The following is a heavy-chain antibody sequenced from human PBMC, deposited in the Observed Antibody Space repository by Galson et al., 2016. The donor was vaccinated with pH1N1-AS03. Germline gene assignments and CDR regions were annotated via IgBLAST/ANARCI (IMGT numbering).Heavy chain of an antibody. Sequence: SVKVSCKASDNTFRSYGITWVRQAPGQGLEWMGWISLFDSKTLYAERLQGRVTMTTDSSTITAYMDLSSLRSDDTAVYYCAREGHGGRYRTDAFDIWGQGTLVTVSS. CDR3: AREGHGGRYRTDAFDI. V-gene: IGHV1-18*01. D-gene: IGHD1-26*01. J-gene: IGHJ3*02. CDR1: DNTFRSYG. CDR2: ISLFDSKT.